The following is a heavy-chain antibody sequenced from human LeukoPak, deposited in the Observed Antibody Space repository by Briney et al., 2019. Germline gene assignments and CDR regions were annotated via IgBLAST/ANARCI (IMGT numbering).Heavy chain of an antibody. CDR2: IVDGSGNT. CDR3: AVDSGSHRDAFDI. Sequence: TSVKVSCKASGFTFTSSAMQWVRQARGQRLEWIGWIVDGSGNTNYAQKFQERVTITRDMSTSTAYMELSSLRSEDTAVYYCAVDSGSHRDAFDIWGQGTMVTVSS. CDR1: GFTFTSSA. D-gene: IGHD1-26*01. J-gene: IGHJ3*02. V-gene: IGHV1-58*02.